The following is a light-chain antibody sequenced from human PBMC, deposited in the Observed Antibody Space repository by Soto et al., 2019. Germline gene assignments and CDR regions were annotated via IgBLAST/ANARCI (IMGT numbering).Light chain of an antibody. J-gene: IGKJ4*01. Sequence: DIQMTQSPASVSASVGDIVTITGRASPVISSCLAWYQQKPGKAPKLLIYAASSLASGVPSRFSGSGSGTDFTLTISSLQPEDFATYYCQQANSFPPTFGGGTKVEIK. CDR3: QQANSFPPT. V-gene: IGKV1D-12*01. CDR2: AAS. CDR1: PVISSC.